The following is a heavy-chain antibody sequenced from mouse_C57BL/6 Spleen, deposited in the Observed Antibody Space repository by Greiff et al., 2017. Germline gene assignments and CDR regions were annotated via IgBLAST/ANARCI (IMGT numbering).Heavy chain of an antibody. CDR3: AREVAHDY. CDR1: GYTFTSYT. CDR2: INPSSGYT. Sequence: VKLQESGAELARPGASVKMSCKASGYTFTSYTMHWVKQRPGQGLEWIGYINPSSGYTKYNQKFKDKATLTADKSSSTAYMQLSSLTSEDSAVXYCAREVAHDYWGQGTTLTVSS. D-gene: IGHD1-3*01. J-gene: IGHJ2*01. V-gene: IGHV1-4*01.